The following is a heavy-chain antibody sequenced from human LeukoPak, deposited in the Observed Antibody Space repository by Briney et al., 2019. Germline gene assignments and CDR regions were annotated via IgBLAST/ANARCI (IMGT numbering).Heavy chain of an antibody. V-gene: IGHV4-59*08. D-gene: IGHD3-22*01. CDR2: IYYSGST. J-gene: IGHJ4*02. CDR1: GGSISSYY. Sequence: PSETLSLTCTVSGGSISSYYWSWIRQPPGKGLEWIGYIYYSGSTNYNPSLKSRVTISVDTSKNQFSLKLSSVTAADTAVYYCVLKRYYDSSGYLDYWGQGTLVTVSS. CDR3: VLKRYYDSSGYLDY.